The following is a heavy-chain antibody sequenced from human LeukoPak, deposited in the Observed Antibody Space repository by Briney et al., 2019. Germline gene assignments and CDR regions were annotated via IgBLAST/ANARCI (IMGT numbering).Heavy chain of an antibody. CDR2: INPSGGGT. D-gene: IGHD6-13*01. CDR3: ARILTGGAAAGTEDY. Sequence: ASVKVSCKASGYIFTSYYIHWVRQAPGQGLEWMGIINPSGGGTSYAQKFQGRVTMTRDTSISTAYMELSRLRSDDTAVYYCARILTGGAAAGTEDYWGQGTLVTVSS. V-gene: IGHV1-46*01. CDR1: GYIFTSYY. J-gene: IGHJ4*02.